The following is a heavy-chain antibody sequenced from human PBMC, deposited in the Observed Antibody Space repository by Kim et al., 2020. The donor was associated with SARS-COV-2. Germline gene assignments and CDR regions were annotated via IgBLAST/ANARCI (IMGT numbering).Heavy chain of an antibody. V-gene: IGHV1-3*01. CDR2: INAGNGNT. CDR3: ARDVANSGYYRSWFDP. D-gene: IGHD3-22*01. CDR1: GYTFTSYA. Sequence: ASVKVSCKASGYTFTSYAMHWVRQAPGQRLEWMGWINAGNGNTKYSQKFQGRVTITRDTSASTAYMELSSLRSEDTAVYYCARDVANSGYYRSWFDPWGQGTLVTVSS. J-gene: IGHJ5*02.